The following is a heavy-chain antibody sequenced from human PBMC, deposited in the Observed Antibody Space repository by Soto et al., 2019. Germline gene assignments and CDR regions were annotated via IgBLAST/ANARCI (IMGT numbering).Heavy chain of an antibody. CDR1: AGSISNNSYY. V-gene: IGHV4-39*02. D-gene: IGHD2-2*01. J-gene: IGHJ5*02. Sequence: PSETLSLTCSVSAGSISNNSYYWGRIRQPPGKGLEWVGGIFYTGTTYYSPSLKDRVTISVDTSKNSFSLNLTSVTAADTAVYFCARLVVVAPVANAWGQGTLVTVSS. CDR2: IFYTGTT. CDR3: ARLVVVAPVANA.